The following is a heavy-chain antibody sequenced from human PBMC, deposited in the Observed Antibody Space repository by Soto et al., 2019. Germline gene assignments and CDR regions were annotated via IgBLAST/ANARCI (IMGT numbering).Heavy chain of an antibody. CDR3: ARRPGRARGYFDY. CDR1: GGSISSSSYY. CDR2: IYYSGST. V-gene: IGHV4-39*01. D-gene: IGHD2-8*02. J-gene: IGHJ4*02. Sequence: QLQLQESGPGLVKPSETLSLTCTVAGGSISSSSYYWGWIRQPPGKGLEWIGSIYYSGSTYYNPSLKSRLTISVDTSKNQFSLKLSSGTAADTSVYYCARRPGRARGYFDYWGQGTLVTVSS.